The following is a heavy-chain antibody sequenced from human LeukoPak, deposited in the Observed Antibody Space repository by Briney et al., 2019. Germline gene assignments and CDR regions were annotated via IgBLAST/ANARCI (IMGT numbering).Heavy chain of an antibody. CDR2: IYYSGST. CDR1: GGSISSSDYY. CDR3: ARVGLGIGAFDI. Sequence: SETLSLTCTVSGGSISSSDYYWDWILQPPGMGLEYIGSIYYSGSTYYNPSLKSRVTISVDTSKNQFSLKLSSVTAADTAVYYCARVGLGIGAFDIWGQGTMVTFSS. D-gene: IGHD7-27*01. V-gene: IGHV4-39*01. J-gene: IGHJ3*02.